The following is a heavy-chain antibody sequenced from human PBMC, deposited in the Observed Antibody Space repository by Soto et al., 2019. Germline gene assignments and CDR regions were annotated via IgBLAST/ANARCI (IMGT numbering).Heavy chain of an antibody. J-gene: IGHJ3*02. Sequence: QITLKESGPTLVKPTQTLTLTCTFSGFSLSNRGMGVGWIRQPPGKALEWLALIYWDDNKRYSPSLKSRLPIAKDTSKNQVVLTMTNMDPVDTSTYYCANRMTGTTDDAFDIWGQGTMVTVSS. CDR2: IYWDDNK. CDR3: ANRMTGTTDDAFDI. V-gene: IGHV2-5*02. D-gene: IGHD1-20*01. CDR1: GFSLSNRGMG.